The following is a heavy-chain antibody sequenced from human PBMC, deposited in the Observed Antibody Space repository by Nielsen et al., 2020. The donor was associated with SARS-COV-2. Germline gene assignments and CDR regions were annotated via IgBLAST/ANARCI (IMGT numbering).Heavy chain of an antibody. V-gene: IGHV3-73*01. Sequence: GESLKISCAASGFSFSDCSMNWVRQASGKGLEWLGRIRSKANDYATDYPASVKGRFVISRDDSKNTAYLLMNSLKIDDTAVYFCTRVKPTSDSWFDAFDIWGHGTLVTVSS. D-gene: IGHD1-26*01. CDR1: GFSFSDCS. CDR3: TRVKPTSDSWFDAFDI. CDR2: IRSKANDYAT. J-gene: IGHJ3*02.